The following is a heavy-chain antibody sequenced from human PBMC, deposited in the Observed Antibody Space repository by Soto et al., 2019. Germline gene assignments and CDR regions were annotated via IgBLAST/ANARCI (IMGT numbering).Heavy chain of an antibody. CDR2: INHSGST. V-gene: IGHV4-34*01. CDR3: ARGRGSSWYRDYYYYGMDV. D-gene: IGHD6-13*01. J-gene: IGHJ6*02. Sequence: SETLSLTCAVYGGSFSGYYWSWIRQPPGKGLEWIGEINHSGSTNYNPSLKSRVTISVDTSKNQFSLKLSSVTAADTAVYYCARGRGSSWYRDYYYYGMDVWGQGTTVTVYS. CDR1: GGSFSGYY.